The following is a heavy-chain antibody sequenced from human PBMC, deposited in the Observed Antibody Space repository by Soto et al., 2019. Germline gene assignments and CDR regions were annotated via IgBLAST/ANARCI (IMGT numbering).Heavy chain of an antibody. CDR1: GYTFTSYD. D-gene: IGHD3-9*01. CDR3: WRAVRHDILTGYYLIAC. Sequence: QVQLVQSGAEVKKPGASVKVSCKASGYTFTSYDINWVRQATGQGLEWMGWMNPNSGNTGYAQKFHQSVTMAVNTSISTAYMELSSLRSDYRAVYHCWRAVRHDILTGYYLIACWGQGTLVTVSS. J-gene: IGHJ4*02. CDR2: MNPNSGNT. V-gene: IGHV1-8*01.